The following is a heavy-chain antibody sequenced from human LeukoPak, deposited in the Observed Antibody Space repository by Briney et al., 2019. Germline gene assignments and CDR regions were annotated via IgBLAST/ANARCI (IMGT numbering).Heavy chain of an antibody. J-gene: IGHJ6*03. D-gene: IGHD3-10*01. V-gene: IGHV4-39*07. Sequence: SETLSLTCAVSGDSVTNSHNYWAWIRQTPGKGLEWIGTLYYTGSAFYNPSLKSRVTISVDTSKNQFSLKLSSVTAADTAVYYCARGVRLVYGSGLVYYMDVWGKGTTVTISS. CDR2: LYYTGSA. CDR1: GDSVTNSHNY. CDR3: ARGVRLVYGSGLVYYMDV.